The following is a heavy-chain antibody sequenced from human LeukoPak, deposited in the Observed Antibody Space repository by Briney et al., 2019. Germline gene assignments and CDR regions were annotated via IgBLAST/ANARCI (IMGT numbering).Heavy chain of an antibody. CDR2: IYYSGST. J-gene: IGHJ4*02. CDR3: ASQSYYYDSSGYLN. V-gene: IGHV4-59*01. Sequence: GSLRLSCAASGFTFDDYGMSWVRQAPGKGLEWIGYIYYSGSTNYNPSLKSRVTISVDTSKNQFSLKLSSATAADTAVYYCASQSYYYDSSGYLNWGQGTLVTVSS. D-gene: IGHD3-22*01. CDR1: GFTFDDYG.